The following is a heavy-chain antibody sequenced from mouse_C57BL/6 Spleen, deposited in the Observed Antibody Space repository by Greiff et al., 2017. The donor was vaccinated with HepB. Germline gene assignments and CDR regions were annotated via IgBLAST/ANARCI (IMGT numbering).Heavy chain of an antibody. CDR3: ASCYYGSSYGFAY. CDR2: ISYDGSN. V-gene: IGHV3-6*01. J-gene: IGHJ3*01. CDR1: GYSITSGYY. Sequence: EVQLQQSGPGLVKPSQSLSLTCSVTGYSITSGYYWNWIRQFPGNKLEWMGYISYDGSNNYNPSLKNRISITRDTSKNQFFLKLNSVTTEDTATYYFASCYYGSSYGFAYWGQGTLVTVSA. D-gene: IGHD1-1*01.